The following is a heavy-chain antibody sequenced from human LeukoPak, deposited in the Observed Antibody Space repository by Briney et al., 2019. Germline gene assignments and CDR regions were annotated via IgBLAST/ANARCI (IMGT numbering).Heavy chain of an antibody. V-gene: IGHV3-53*01. D-gene: IGHD2-15*01. Sequence: GGSLRLSCAASGFTVSSNYMSWVRQAPGKGLEWVSVIYSGGSTYYADSVKGRFTISRDNSKNSLYLQMNSLRAEDTGIYYCARGVGLAHNYYYLDVWGKGTAVTISS. CDR1: GFTVSSNY. J-gene: IGHJ6*03. CDR2: IYSGGST. CDR3: ARGVGLAHNYYYLDV.